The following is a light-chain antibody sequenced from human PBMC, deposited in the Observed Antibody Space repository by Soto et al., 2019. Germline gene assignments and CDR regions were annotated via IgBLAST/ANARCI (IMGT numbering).Light chain of an antibody. CDR2: DAS. CDR1: QSISSW. CDR3: QQYNSYSPLT. J-gene: IGKJ4*01. Sequence: DIQMTQSPSTLSASVGDRVTITCRASQSISSWLAWYQQKPGKAPKLLIYDASSLESGVPSRFSGSGSGTEFTLTIISLQPDDFATYYCQQYNSYSPLTFGGGPKVEIK. V-gene: IGKV1-5*01.